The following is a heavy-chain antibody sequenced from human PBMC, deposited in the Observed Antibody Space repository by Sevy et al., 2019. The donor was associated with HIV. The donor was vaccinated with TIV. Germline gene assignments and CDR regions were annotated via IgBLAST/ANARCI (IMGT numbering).Heavy chain of an antibody. D-gene: IGHD6-13*01. CDR2: ISYEGTET. V-gene: IGHV3-30-3*01. J-gene: IGHJ4*01. Sequence: GGSLRLSCAASGFAFSSHAMHWVRQAPGKGLEWVAVISYEGTETFYAASVEGRFTISRNNSKNMLSLQINSLRPEDTAVYFCARDGGYSIKWYPLYWGHGTLVTVSS. CDR3: ARDGGYSIKWYPLY. CDR1: GFAFSSHA.